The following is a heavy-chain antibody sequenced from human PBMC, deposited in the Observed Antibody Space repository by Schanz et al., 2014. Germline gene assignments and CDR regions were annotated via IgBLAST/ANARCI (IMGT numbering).Heavy chain of an antibody. Sequence: VQLVESGGGLVQPGGSLRLSCAASGFAFSVYGMHWVRQAPGKGPEWVAVIWSDGSTKYYADSVKGRFTISRDNSKNTLYLQMNSLRADDTAVYYCARDRGYCSGGSCLTFDYWGQGTLVTVSS. V-gene: IGHV3-33*01. CDR1: GFAFSVYG. CDR2: IWSDGSTK. CDR3: ARDRGYCSGGSCLTFDY. J-gene: IGHJ4*02. D-gene: IGHD2-15*01.